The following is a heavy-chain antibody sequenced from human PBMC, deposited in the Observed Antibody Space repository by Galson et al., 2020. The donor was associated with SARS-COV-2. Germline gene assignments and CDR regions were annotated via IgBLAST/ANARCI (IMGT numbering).Heavy chain of an antibody. CDR3: AKGGMGITMIVVVITTHDAFDI. CDR1: GFTFSSYA. CDR2: ISGSGGST. V-gene: IGHV3-23*01. J-gene: IGHJ3*02. D-gene: IGHD3-22*01. Sequence: GESLKISCAASGFTFSSYAMSWVRQAPGKGLEWVSAISGSGGSTYYADSVKGRFTISRDNSKNTLYLQMNSLRAEDTAVYYCAKGGMGITMIVVVITTHDAFDIWGQGTMVTVSS.